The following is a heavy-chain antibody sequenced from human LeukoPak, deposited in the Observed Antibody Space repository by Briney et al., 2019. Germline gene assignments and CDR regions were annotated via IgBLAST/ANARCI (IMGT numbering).Heavy chain of an antibody. CDR3: ATLGAYYSGRNGYYYFDY. CDR2: IYYSGST. Sequence: SETLSLTCTVSGGSISSYYWSWIRQPPGKGLEWIGYIYYSGSTKYNPSLKSRVTISVDTSKKEFSLKLSSVTAADTAVYYRATLGAYYSGRNGYYYFDYWGQGALVTVSS. CDR1: GGSISSYY. J-gene: IGHJ4*02. V-gene: IGHV4-59*08. D-gene: IGHD3-22*01.